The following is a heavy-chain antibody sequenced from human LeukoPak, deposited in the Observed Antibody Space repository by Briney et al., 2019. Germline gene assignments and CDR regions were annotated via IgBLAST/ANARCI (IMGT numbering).Heavy chain of an antibody. CDR3: ARDLVDAFDI. CDR1: GGSISSGSSY. J-gene: IGHJ3*02. CDR2: IYSSGST. D-gene: IGHD2-8*02. Sequence: SETLSLTCTVSGGSISSGSSYWSWIRQPAGKRLEWIGRIYSSGSTNYNPSLKSRVTISVDTSKNQFSLKLSSVTAADTAVYFRARDLVDAFDILGQGTMVTVSS. V-gene: IGHV4-61*02.